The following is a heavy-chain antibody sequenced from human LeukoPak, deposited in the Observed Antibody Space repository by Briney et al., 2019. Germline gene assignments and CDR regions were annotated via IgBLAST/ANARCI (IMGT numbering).Heavy chain of an antibody. CDR1: TFTFSGSA. V-gene: IGHV3-73*01. CDR3: TRLKYYSYYMDV. CDR2: IRSKANSYAT. J-gene: IGHJ6*03. Sequence: GGSLRLSCAASTFTFSGSAIHWVRQASGKGLEWVGRIRSKANSYATAYAASVKGRFTISRDDSKNTAYLQMNSLKTEDTAVYYCTRLKYYSYYMDVWGKGTTVTVSS.